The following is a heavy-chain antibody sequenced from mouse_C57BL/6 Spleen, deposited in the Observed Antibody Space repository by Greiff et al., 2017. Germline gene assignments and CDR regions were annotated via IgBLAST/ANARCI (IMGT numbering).Heavy chain of an antibody. V-gene: IGHV1-80*01. CDR2: IYPGDGDT. D-gene: IGHD3-2*02. Sequence: QVQLQQSGAELVKPGASVKISCKASGYAFSSYWMNWVKQRPGKGLEWIGQIYPGDGDTNYNGKFKGKATLTADKSSSTAYMQLSSLTSEDSAVYFCAREAAQATPYFDYWGQGTTLTVSS. CDR3: AREAAQATPYFDY. CDR1: GYAFSSYW. J-gene: IGHJ2*01.